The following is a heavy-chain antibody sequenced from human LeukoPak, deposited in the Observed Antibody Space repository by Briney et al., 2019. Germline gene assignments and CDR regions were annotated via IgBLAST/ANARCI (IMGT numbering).Heavy chain of an antibody. Sequence: PGGSLRLSCAASGFTFSSYGMHWVRQAPGKGLEWVAFIRYDGSNKYYADSVKGRFTISRDNSKNTLYLQMNSLRAEDTAVYYCAKAPVIAAAGTLDYWGQGTLVTVSS. D-gene: IGHD6-13*01. CDR2: IRYDGSNK. V-gene: IGHV3-30*02. J-gene: IGHJ4*02. CDR3: AKAPVIAAAGTLDY. CDR1: GFTFSSYG.